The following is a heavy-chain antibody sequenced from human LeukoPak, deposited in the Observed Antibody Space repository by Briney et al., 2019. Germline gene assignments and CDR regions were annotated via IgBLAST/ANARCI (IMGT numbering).Heavy chain of an antibody. CDR1: GGSFSGYY. D-gene: IGHD2-2*02. Sequence: SETLSLTCAVYGGSFSGYYWSWIRQPPGKGLEWIGEINHSGSTNYNPSLKSRVTIPVDTSKNQFSLKLSSVTAADTAVYYCARALGYCSSSSCYIDYWGQGTLVTVSS. J-gene: IGHJ4*02. CDR3: ARALGYCSSSSCYIDY. V-gene: IGHV4-34*01. CDR2: INHSGST.